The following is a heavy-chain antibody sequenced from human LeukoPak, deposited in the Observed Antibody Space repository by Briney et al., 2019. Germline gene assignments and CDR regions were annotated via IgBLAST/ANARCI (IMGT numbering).Heavy chain of an antibody. Sequence: GGSLRLSCAASGFIFSNYAMHWVRQAPCKGLEWVAVISYDGSNKYYADSVKGRFTISRDNSKNTLYLQMDSLRVEDTAVYYCGKDPNGDYIGAFDFWGQGTMVTVSS. V-gene: IGHV3-30-3*01. CDR1: GFIFSNYA. J-gene: IGHJ3*01. CDR2: ISYDGSNK. CDR3: GKDPNGDYIGAFDF. D-gene: IGHD4-17*01.